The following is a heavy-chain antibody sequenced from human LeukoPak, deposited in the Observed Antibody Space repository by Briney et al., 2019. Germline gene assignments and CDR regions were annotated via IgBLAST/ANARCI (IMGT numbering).Heavy chain of an antibody. CDR2: ISAYNGNT. CDR3: ARPGIAVAGRVNWFDP. D-gene: IGHD6-19*01. J-gene: IGHJ5*02. V-gene: IGHV1-18*01. Sequence: ASVKVSCKASGYTFTSYGISWVRQAPGQGLEWMGWISAYNGNTNYAQKFQGRVTMTRDTSISTAYMELSRLRSDDTAVYYCARPGIAVAGRVNWFDPWGQGTLVTVSS. CDR1: GYTFTSYG.